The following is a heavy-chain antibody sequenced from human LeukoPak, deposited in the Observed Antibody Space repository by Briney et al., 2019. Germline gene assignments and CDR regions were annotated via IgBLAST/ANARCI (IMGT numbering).Heavy chain of an antibody. CDR3: ARVTVWFGEVLFDY. CDR2: ISSSGSTI. D-gene: IGHD3-10*01. Sequence: GGSLRLSCAASGFTFSSYSMNWVRQAPGKGLEWVSYISSSGSTIYYADSVKGRFTISRDNAKNSLYLQMNSLRAEDTAVYYCARVTVWFGEVLFDYWGQGTLVTVSS. J-gene: IGHJ4*02. CDR1: GFTFSSYS. V-gene: IGHV3-48*04.